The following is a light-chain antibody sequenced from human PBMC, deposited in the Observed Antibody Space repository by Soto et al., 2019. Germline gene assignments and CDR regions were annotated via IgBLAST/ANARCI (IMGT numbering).Light chain of an antibody. CDR1: QSVSSN. Sequence: EIVLTQSPATLSVSPGERATLSCRASQSVSSNLAGYQQKPGQAPRLLIYGASTRATGIPARLSGSGSGTEFTLTISSLQSEDFAVYYCQQYNNWPSLTFGGGTKVEIK. CDR2: GAS. V-gene: IGKV3-15*01. CDR3: QQYNNWPSLT. J-gene: IGKJ4*01.